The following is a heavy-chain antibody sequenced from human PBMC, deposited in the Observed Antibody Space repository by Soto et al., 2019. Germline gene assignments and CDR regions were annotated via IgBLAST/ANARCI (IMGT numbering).Heavy chain of an antibody. J-gene: IGHJ6*02. Sequence: ASVKVSCKASGYIFTGYHMHWVRQAPGQGLEWMGWINPNSGGTKYAQKFQGRVTMTRDTSISTAYMELSSLRSDDTAVYYCAREQIPTYYYGMDVWGQGTTVTVSS. CDR3: AREQIPTYYYGMDV. CDR1: GYIFTGYH. CDR2: INPNSGGT. D-gene: IGHD2-2*01. V-gene: IGHV1-2*02.